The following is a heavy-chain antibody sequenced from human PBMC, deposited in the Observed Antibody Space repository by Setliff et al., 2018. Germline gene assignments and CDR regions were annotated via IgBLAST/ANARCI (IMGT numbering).Heavy chain of an antibody. CDR3: TRARDRSGYWDFDY. V-gene: IGHV3-15*01. J-gene: IGHJ4*02. D-gene: IGHD3-3*01. Sequence: SLRLSCAGSGFTFSYFSMSWVRQVPGKGLEWVGRVKSKTEGATTDYATPVKGRFTISRDDSKNSLYLQMNSLKTEDTAVYYCTRARDRSGYWDFDYWGQGTLVTVSS. CDR1: GFTFSYFS. CDR2: VKSKTEGATT.